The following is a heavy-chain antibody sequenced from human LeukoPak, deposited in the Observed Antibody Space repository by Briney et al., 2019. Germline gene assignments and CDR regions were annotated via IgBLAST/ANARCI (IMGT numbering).Heavy chain of an antibody. J-gene: IGHJ4*02. V-gene: IGHV4-34*01. D-gene: IGHD6-13*01. Sequence: KPSETLSLTCAVYGGSFSGYYWSWIRQPPGKGLEWIGEINHSGSTNYNPSLKSRVTISVDTSKNQFSLKLSSVTAADTAVYYCARGPTKSRDSSSWYLNYWGQGTLVTVSS. CDR3: ARGPTKSRDSSSWYLNY. CDR1: GGSFSGYY. CDR2: INHSGST.